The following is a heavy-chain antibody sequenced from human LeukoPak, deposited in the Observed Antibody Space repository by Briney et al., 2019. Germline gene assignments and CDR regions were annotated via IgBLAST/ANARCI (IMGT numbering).Heavy chain of an antibody. CDR2: NNPTGGT. CDR1: GYIFTGHY. D-gene: IGHD6-6*01. Sequence: SVKVSCKFSGYIFTGHYMNWVTLAPGQGLEWMGWNNPTGGTTYAQKFQDRVTMTRDTSINTAYMELSGLRSDDTAVYYCARDLGWSSSHWGQGTLVTVSS. V-gene: IGHV1-2*02. CDR3: ARDLGWSSSH. J-gene: IGHJ4*02.